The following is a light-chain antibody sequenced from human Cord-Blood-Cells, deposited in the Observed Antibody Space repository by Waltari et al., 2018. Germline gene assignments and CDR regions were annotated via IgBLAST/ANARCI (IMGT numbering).Light chain of an antibody. CDR2: KAS. CDR3: QHYNSYSRT. V-gene: IGKV1-5*03. J-gene: IGKJ1*01. Sequence: DIQMTRSPSTLSASVRDRVTITCRASQSSSSWLAWYHQKPGKAPKLLIYKASSLESGVPSMFSGSGSGTEFTLNISSLQPDDFATYYCQHYNSYSRTFGQGPKVAIK. CDR1: QSSSSW.